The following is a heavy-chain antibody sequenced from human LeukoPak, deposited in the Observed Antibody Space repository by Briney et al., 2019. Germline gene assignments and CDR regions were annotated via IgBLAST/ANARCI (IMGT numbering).Heavy chain of an antibody. CDR2: IYTSGST. D-gene: IGHD3-10*01. CDR1: GVSISSDSYY. J-gene: IGHJ4*02. Sequence: PSQTLSLTCTVSGVSISSDSYYWSWIRQPAGKGLEWIGRIYTSGSTNYNPSLKSRVTISVDTSKNQFSLKLSSVTAADTAVYYCAGEYYGSGSYYTDYWGQGTLVTVSS. V-gene: IGHV4-61*02. CDR3: AGEYYGSGSYYTDY.